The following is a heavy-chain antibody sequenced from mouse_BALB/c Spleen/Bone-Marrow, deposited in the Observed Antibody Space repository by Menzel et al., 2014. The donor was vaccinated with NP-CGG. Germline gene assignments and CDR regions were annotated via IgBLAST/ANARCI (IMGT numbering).Heavy chain of an antibody. CDR3: ALYYYGSSGFAY. J-gene: IGHJ3*01. D-gene: IGHD1-1*01. CDR2: IDPANGNT. V-gene: IGHV14-3*02. CDR1: DFNIKDTY. Sequence: EVQLQQSGAELVKPGASVKLSCTASDFNIKDTYIHWVKQRPEQGLEWIGRIDPANGNTKYDPKFQGKATITADTSSNTAYLQLSSLTSEDTAVYYCALYYYGSSGFAYWGQGTLVTVSA.